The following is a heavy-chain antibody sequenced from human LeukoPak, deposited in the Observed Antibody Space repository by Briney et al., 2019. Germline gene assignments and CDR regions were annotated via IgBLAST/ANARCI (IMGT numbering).Heavy chain of an antibody. CDR3: ARDRGTAMVEGFDP. J-gene: IGHJ5*02. CDR1: GGYITSSDW. Sequence: GTLSLTCAVSGGYITSSDWWSWVRQPPGKGLEWNGEIYHSGSTNYNSSLKGRVTISVDTSKNQFSLKLSSVTAADTAVYYCARDRGTAMVEGFDPWGQGTLVTVSS. V-gene: IGHV4-4*02. CDR2: IYHSGST. D-gene: IGHD5-18*01.